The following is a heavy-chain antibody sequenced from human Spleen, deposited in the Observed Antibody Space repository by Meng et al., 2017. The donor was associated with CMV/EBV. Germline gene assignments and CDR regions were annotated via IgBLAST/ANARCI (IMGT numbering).Heavy chain of an antibody. CDR2: IYYSGST. Sequence: SETLSLTCTVSGGSISSSSYYWGWIRQPPGKGLEWVGSIYYSGSTYYNPSLKCRVTISVNTSKNQFLLKLSSVTAADTDEYYCARCVAGYSYDYWGQGTLVTVSS. D-gene: IGHD5-18*01. V-gene: IGHV4-39*07. J-gene: IGHJ4*02. CDR1: GGSISSSSYY. CDR3: ARCVAGYSYDY.